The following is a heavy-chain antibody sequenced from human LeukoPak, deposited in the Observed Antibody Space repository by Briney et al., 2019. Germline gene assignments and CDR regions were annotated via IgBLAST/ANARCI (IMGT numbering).Heavy chain of an antibody. V-gene: IGHV1-2*02. CDR1: GYTFTGYY. CDR3: ARDRNIYYDSSGYYFDY. Sequence: ASVKVSCKASGYTFTGYYMHLVRQAPGQGLEWMGWSNPNSGGTNYAQKFQGRVTMTRDTSISTAYMELSRLRSDDTAVYYCARDRNIYYDSSGYYFDYWGQGTLVTVSS. D-gene: IGHD3-22*01. J-gene: IGHJ4*02. CDR2: SNPNSGGT.